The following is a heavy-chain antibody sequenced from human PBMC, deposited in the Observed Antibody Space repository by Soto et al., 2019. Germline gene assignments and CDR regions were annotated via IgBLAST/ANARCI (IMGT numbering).Heavy chain of an antibody. V-gene: IGHV3-30-3*01. CDR2: ISFDGSKK. J-gene: IGHJ6*01. CDR1: GFTFISDD. CDR3: TKVDV. Sequence: QVEVVESGGDVVQPGRSLRLSCVGSGFTFISDDMHWVRQAPGKGLEWVGFISFDGSKKHYADSVEGRFTISRDNSKSTMYLEMNILRPEDTAVYYCTKVDVWGPGTAVTVSS.